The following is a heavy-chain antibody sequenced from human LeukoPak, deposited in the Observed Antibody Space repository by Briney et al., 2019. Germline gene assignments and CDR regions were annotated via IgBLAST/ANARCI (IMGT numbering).Heavy chain of an antibody. V-gene: IGHV1-2*02. CDR2: INPNSGGT. CDR1: GYTFTGYY. J-gene: IGHJ4*02. D-gene: IGHD3-3*01. CDR3: ARVWSGYYRY. Sequence: AASVKVSCKASGYTFTGYYMHWVRQAPGQGLEWMGWINPNSGGTNYAQKFQGRVTMTRDTSISTAYMELSRLRSDDTAVYYCARVWSGYYRYWGQGTLVTVSS.